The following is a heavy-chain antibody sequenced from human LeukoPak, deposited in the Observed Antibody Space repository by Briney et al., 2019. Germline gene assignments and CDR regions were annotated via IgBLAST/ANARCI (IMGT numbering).Heavy chain of an antibody. CDR3: ASYDSSGYTFDY. Sequence: SETLSLTCTVSGGSVSSSSYYWSWIRQPPGKGLEWIGYIYYSGSTNYNPSLKSRVTISVDTSKNQFSLKLSSVTAADTAVYYCASYDSSGYTFDYWGQGTLVTVSS. V-gene: IGHV4-61*01. J-gene: IGHJ4*02. D-gene: IGHD3-22*01. CDR2: IYYSGST. CDR1: GGSVSSSSYY.